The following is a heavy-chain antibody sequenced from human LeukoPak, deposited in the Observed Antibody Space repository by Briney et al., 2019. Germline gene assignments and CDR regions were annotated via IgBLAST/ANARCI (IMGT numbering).Heavy chain of an antibody. D-gene: IGHD5-18*01. J-gene: IGHJ6*02. CDR2: TYYRSKWYN. CDR1: GDSVSSNSAA. Sequence: SQTLSLTCGISGDSVSSNSAAWHWLRQSPSRGLEWLGRTYYRSKWYNDYAISVKSRIIINPDTSKNQFSLQLNSVTPEDTAVYYCARAPHTYSYGNYYYNAMDVWGQGTTVTVSS. V-gene: IGHV6-1*01. CDR3: ARAPHTYSYGNYYYNAMDV.